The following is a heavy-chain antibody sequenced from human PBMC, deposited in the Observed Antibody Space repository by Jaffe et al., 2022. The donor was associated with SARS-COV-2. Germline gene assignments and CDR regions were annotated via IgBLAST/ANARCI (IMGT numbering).Heavy chain of an antibody. CDR1: GFTFSRYG. CDR3: AKDADIAAAAYYFDY. CDR2: VSNDGRDK. V-gene: IGHV3-30*18. J-gene: IGHJ4*02. Sequence: QVQLVESGGGVVQPGRSLRLSCAASGFTFSRYGMHWVRQAPGKGLEWVAVVSNDGRDKHHADSVKGRFTISRDNSKNTLYLQMNSLRPEDTAVYYCAKDADIAAAAYYFDYWGQGTLVTVSS. D-gene: IGHD6-13*01.